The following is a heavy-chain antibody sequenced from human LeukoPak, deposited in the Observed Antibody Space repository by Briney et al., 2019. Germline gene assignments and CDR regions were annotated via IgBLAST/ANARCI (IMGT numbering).Heavy chain of an antibody. D-gene: IGHD2-21*01. V-gene: IGHV1-8*01. Sequence: AASVKVSCKASGYTFTSYDINWVRQATGQGLEWMGWMSPNSGNTGYAQKFQGRVTMTRDTSTSTVYMELSSLRSEDTAVYYCAREHKPRCPGYWGQGTLVTVSS. CDR2: MSPNSGNT. J-gene: IGHJ4*02. CDR1: GYTFTSYD. CDR3: AREHKPRCPGY.